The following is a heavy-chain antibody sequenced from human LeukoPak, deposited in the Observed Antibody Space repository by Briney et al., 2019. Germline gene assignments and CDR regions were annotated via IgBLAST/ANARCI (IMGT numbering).Heavy chain of an antibody. J-gene: IGHJ6*03. CDR3: AGSYGYYYMDV. V-gene: IGHV3-9*01. Sequence: GGSLRLSCAASGFTFDDYAMHWVRQAPGKGLEWVSGISWNSGSIGYADSVKGRFTISRDNAKNSLYLQMNSLRAEDTALYYCAGSYGYYYMDVWGKGTTVTVSS. CDR2: ISWNSGSI. D-gene: IGHD1-26*01. CDR1: GFTFDDYA.